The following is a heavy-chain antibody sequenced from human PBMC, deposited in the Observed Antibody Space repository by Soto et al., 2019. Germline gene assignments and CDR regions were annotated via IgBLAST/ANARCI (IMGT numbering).Heavy chain of an antibody. CDR3: ASAYYYGSGMFY. CDR2: IYYSGST. Sequence: QLQLQESGPGLVKPSETLSLTCTVSGGSISSSSYYWGWIRQPPGKGLEWIGSIYYSGSTYYNPSLKSRVAISVDTSKNQFSLKLRSVTAADTAVYYCASAYYYGSGMFYWGQGTLVTVSS. J-gene: IGHJ4*02. V-gene: IGHV4-39*01. D-gene: IGHD3-10*01. CDR1: GGSISSSSYY.